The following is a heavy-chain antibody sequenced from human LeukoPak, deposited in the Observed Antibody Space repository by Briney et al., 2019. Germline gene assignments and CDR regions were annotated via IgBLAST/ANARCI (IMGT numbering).Heavy chain of an antibody. J-gene: IGHJ4*02. V-gene: IGHV3-43D*04. CDR3: AEDKCSGGSCPADY. Sequence: GGPLRLSCAASGFTFDDYAMHWVRQAPGKGLEWVSLISWGGGSTYYADSVKGRFTISRDNSKNSLYLQMNSLRAEDTALYYCAEDKCSGGSCPADYWGQGTLVTVSS. D-gene: IGHD2-15*01. CDR2: ISWGGGST. CDR1: GFTFDDYA.